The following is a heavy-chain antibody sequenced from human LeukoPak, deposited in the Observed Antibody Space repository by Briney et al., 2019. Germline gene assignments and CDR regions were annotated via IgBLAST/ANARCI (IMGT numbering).Heavy chain of an antibody. Sequence: SQTLSLTCTVSGGSISSGGYYWGWIRQPPGKGLEWIGSIYYSGSTYYNPSLKSRVTISVDTSKNQFSLKLSSVTAADTAVYYCAGDKRDYYYYYGMDVWGQGTTVTVSS. CDR1: GGSISSGGYY. J-gene: IGHJ6*02. CDR2: IYYSGST. D-gene: IGHD3-10*01. V-gene: IGHV4-39*01. CDR3: AGDKRDYYYYYGMDV.